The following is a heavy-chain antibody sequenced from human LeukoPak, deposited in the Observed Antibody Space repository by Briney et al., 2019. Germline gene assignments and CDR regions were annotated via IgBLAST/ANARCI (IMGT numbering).Heavy chain of an antibody. Sequence: HAGGSLRLSCAASEFTFSSYEMNWVRQAPGKGLEWVSAISGSGGSTYYADSVKGRFTISRDNSKNTLYLQMNSLRAEDTAVYYCAKDGGSYPNYYYYYMDVWGKGTTVTISS. V-gene: IGHV3-23*01. D-gene: IGHD1-26*01. CDR2: ISGSGGST. J-gene: IGHJ6*03. CDR1: EFTFSSYE. CDR3: AKDGGSYPNYYYYYMDV.